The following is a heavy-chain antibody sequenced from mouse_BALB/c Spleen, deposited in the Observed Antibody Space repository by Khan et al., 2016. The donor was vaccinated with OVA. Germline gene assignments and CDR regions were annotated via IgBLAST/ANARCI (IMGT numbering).Heavy chain of an antibody. Sequence: QVQLKESGPGLVAPSQSLSITCTVSGFSLTSYGVHWVRQPPGKGLEWRGVIWAGGSTNYNSALLSRLSISKDNSKSQVFLKMNSLETDDTAMYYYARLEDKWGQGTTLTVSS. CDR2: IWAGGST. CDR1: GFSLTSYG. V-gene: IGHV2-9*02. J-gene: IGHJ2*01. CDR3: ARLEDK.